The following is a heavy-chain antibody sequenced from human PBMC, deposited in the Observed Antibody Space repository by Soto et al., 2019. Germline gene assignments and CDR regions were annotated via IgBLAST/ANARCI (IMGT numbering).Heavy chain of an antibody. Sequence: SVKDCCKASGYTFTNYDINWVRQAPGQGLEWMGRIIPILGIANYAQKFQGRVTITADKSTSTAYMELSSLRSEDTAVYYCAKAPSTVVAPGDAFDIWGQGTMVTVSS. J-gene: IGHJ3*02. D-gene: IGHD2-15*01. CDR3: AKAPSTVVAPGDAFDI. CDR1: GYTFTNYD. V-gene: IGHV1-69*04. CDR2: IIPILGIA.